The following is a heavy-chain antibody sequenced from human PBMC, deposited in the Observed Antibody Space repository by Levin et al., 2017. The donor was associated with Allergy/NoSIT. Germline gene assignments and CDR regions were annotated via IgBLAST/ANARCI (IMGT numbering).Heavy chain of an antibody. D-gene: IGHD4-17*01. CDR3: ASSLDGDYYFDY. CDR2: IIPIFGTA. J-gene: IGHJ4*02. CDR1: GGTFSSYA. Sequence: KISCKASGGTFSSYAISWVRQAPGQGLEWMGGIIPIFGTANYAQKFQGRVTITADESTSTAYMELSSLRSEDTAVYYCASSLDGDYYFDYWGQGTLVTVSS. V-gene: IGHV1-69*01.